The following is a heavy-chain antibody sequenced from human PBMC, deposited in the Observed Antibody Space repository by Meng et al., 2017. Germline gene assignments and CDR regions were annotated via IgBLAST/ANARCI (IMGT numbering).Heavy chain of an antibody. D-gene: IGHD2-8*02. CDR3: ARGLVGFYNWFDP. J-gene: IGHJ5*02. CDR2: INHSGST. CDR1: GGSFSGYY. V-gene: IGHV4-34*01. Sequence: SETLSLTCAVYGGSFSGYYWSWIRQPPGKGLEWIGEINHSGSTNYNPSLKSRVTISVDTSKSQFSLKLSSVTAADTAVYYCARGLVGFYNWFDPWGQGTLVTVSS.